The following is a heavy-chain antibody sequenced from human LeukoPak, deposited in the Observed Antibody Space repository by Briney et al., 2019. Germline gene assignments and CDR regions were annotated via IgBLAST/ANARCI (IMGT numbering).Heavy chain of an antibody. J-gene: IGHJ4*02. D-gene: IGHD1/OR15-1a*01. CDR1: GGSISSSTYY. CDR2: LSHSGSA. V-gene: IGHV4-39*07. Sequence: PSETLSLTCTVSGGSISSSTYYRGWIRQPPGKGLEWIGSLSHSGSAYYNPSLRSRITMSLDTSENQLSLKLSSVTAADTAIYYCARYQTGTIFAVWGQGTLVTISS. CDR3: ARYQTGTIFAV.